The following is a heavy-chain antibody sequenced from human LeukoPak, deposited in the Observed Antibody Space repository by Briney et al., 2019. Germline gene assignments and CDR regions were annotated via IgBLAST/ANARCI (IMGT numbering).Heavy chain of an antibody. D-gene: IGHD3-10*01. V-gene: IGHV4-39*01. J-gene: IGHJ3*02. Sequence: SETLSLTCSVSGGSITSSNYYWGWIRQPPGKGLEWIGSIYYSGSTYYNLSLKSRVTISVDTSKNQFSLKLSSVTAADTAVYYCARRGDGSGSYYGYGFDIWGQGTMVTVSS. CDR1: GGSITSSNYY. CDR2: IYYSGST. CDR3: ARRGDGSGSYYGYGFDI.